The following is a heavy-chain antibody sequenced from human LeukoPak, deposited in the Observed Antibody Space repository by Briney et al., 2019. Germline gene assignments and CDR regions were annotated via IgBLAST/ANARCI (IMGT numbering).Heavy chain of an antibody. V-gene: IGHV3-66*01. D-gene: IGHD3-22*01. CDR2: IYSGGST. Sequence: GGSLRLSCAASGFTVSSNYMSWVRQAPGKGLEWVSVIYSGGSTYYADSVKGRFTISRDNSKNTLYLQMNSLRAEDTAVYYCARENYYDSSGMDVWGQGTTVTVSS. J-gene: IGHJ6*02. CDR1: GFTVSSNY. CDR3: ARENYYDSSGMDV.